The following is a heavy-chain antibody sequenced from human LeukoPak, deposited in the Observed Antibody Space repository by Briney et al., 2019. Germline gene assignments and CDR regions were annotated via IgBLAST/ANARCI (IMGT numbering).Heavy chain of an antibody. CDR1: GFTFSSYA. Sequence: GGSLRLSCAASGFTFSSYAMSWVRQAPGKGLEWVSAISGSGCSTYYADSVKGRFTISRDNSKNTLYLQMNSLRAEDTAVYYCAKDFGGYVMNWFDPWGQGTLVTVSS. V-gene: IGHV3-23*01. J-gene: IGHJ5*02. D-gene: IGHD5-12*01. CDR2: ISGSGCST. CDR3: AKDFGGYVMNWFDP.